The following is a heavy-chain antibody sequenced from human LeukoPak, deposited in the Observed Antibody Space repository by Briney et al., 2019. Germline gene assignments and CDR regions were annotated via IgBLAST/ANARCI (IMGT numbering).Heavy chain of an antibody. Sequence: SETLSLTCTVSGGSISSSSYYWGWIRQPPGKGLEWIGSIYYSGSTYYNPSLKSRVTISVDTSKNQFSLKLSSVTAADTAVYYCARARYGSGSYYLYWGQGTLVTVSS. CDR1: GGSISSSSYY. CDR2: IYYSGST. V-gene: IGHV4-39*07. J-gene: IGHJ4*02. CDR3: ARARYGSGSYYLY. D-gene: IGHD3-10*01.